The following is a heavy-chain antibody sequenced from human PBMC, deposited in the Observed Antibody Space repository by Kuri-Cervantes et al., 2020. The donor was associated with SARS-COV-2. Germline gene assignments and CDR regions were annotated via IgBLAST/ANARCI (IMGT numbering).Heavy chain of an antibody. CDR1: GFTFDDYG. CDR2: IIWNGGSK. V-gene: IGHV3-20*04. CDR3: TTRIDY. J-gene: IGHJ4*02. Sequence: GGSLRLSCAASGFTFDDYGMSWVRQAPGKGLEWVSGIIWNGGSKGYADSVKGRFTISRDKAKNSLYLQMNSLKTEDTAVYYCTTRIDYWGQGALVTVSS.